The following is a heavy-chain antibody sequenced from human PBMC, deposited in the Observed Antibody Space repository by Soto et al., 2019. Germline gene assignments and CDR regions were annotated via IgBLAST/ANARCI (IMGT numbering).Heavy chain of an antibody. CDR3: ARIDGNCSGGSCYSFSGFDY. J-gene: IGHJ4*02. CDR1: GFSLSTSGMC. CDR2: IDWDDDK. Sequence: SGPTLVNPTQTLTLTCTFSGFSLSTSGMCVSWIRQPPGKALEWLALIDWDDDKYYSTSLKTRLTISKDTSKNQVVLTMTNMDPVDTATYYCARIDGNCSGGSCYSFSGFDYWGQGTLVTVSS. D-gene: IGHD2-15*01. V-gene: IGHV2-70*01.